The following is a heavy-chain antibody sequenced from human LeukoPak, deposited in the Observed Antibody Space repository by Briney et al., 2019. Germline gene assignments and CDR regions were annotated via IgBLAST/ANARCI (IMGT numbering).Heavy chain of an antibody. V-gene: IGHV4-38-2*01. J-gene: IGHJ4*02. D-gene: IGHD2-2*01. CDR2: IYHSGST. CDR3: ARLGYCSSTSCYYFDY. CDR1: GYSISNGYY. Sequence: SETLSLTCAVSGYSISNGYYGGWIRQPPGKGLEWIGSIYHSGSTYYNPSLKSRVTISVDTSKNQFSLKLSSVTAADTAVYYCARLGYCSSTSCYYFDYWGQGTLVTVSS.